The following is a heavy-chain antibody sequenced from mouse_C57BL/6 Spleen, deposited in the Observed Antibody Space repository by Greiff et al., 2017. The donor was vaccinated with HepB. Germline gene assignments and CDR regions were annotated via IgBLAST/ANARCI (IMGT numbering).Heavy chain of an antibody. J-gene: IGHJ1*03. CDR3: AKPHYYGSSYWYFDV. CDR2: IYPRDGST. CDR1: GYTFTDHT. D-gene: IGHD1-1*01. Sequence: VKVVESDAELVKPGASVKISCKVSGYTFTDHTIHWMKQRPEQGLEWIGYIYPRDGSTKYNEKFKGKATLTADKSSSTAYMQLNSLTSEDSAVYFCAKPHYYGSSYWYFDVWGTGTTVTVSS. V-gene: IGHV1-78*01.